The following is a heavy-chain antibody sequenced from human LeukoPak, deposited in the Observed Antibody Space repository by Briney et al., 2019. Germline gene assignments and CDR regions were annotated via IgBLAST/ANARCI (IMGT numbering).Heavy chain of an antibody. Sequence: TSETLSLTCTVSGGSISSSSYYWGWIRQPPGKGLEWIGHVHYTWNTKYNPSLTGRVSISLDRSKNQFSLSLSSLTAADTAVYYCARVASKGGMDVWGQGTTVIVSS. CDR1: GGSISSSSYY. J-gene: IGHJ6*02. V-gene: IGHV4-61*05. CDR2: VHYTWNT. CDR3: ARVASKGGMDV. D-gene: IGHD5-12*01.